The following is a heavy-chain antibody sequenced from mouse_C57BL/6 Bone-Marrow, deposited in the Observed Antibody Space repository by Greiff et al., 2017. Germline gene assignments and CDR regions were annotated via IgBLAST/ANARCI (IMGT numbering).Heavy chain of an antibody. CDR1: GYTFTDYE. CDR2: IDPETGGT. J-gene: IGHJ2*01. CDR3: TRLYDGVDY. D-gene: IGHD2-3*01. Sequence: QVQLKQSGAELVRPGASVTLSCKASGYTFTDYEMHWVKQTPVHGLEWIGAIDPETGGTAYNQKFKGKDILTADKSSSTAYMELRSLTSEDSAVYYCTRLYDGVDYWGKGTTLTVSS. V-gene: IGHV1-15*01.